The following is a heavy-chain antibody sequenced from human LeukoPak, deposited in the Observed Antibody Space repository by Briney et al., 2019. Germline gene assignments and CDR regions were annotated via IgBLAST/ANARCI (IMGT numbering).Heavy chain of an antibody. CDR1: GFTFSSYE. J-gene: IGHJ4*02. CDR2: ITSSGNTI. Sequence: AGSLRLSCAASGFTFSSYEMNWVRQAPGKGLEWVSYITSSGNTIYYADSVKGRFTISRDNAKNSLYLQMNSLRAEDTAVYYCARLTTMTTTGGPFDYWGQGTLVTASS. V-gene: IGHV3-48*03. D-gene: IGHD4-17*01. CDR3: ARLTTMTTTGGPFDY.